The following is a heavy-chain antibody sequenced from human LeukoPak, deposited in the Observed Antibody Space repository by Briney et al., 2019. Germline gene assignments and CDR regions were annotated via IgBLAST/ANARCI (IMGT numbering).Heavy chain of an antibody. CDR2: ISYDGSNK. J-gene: IGHJ6*02. CDR3: AKGGNHLSMDV. D-gene: IGHD1-14*01. Sequence: GGSLRVCCAASGFTFSSYGMHWVRQAPGKGLEWVAVISYDGSNKYYADSVKGRFTISRDNSKSTLYLQMNSLRAEDTAVYYCAKGGNHLSMDVWGQGTTVTVSS. V-gene: IGHV3-30*18. CDR1: GFTFSSYG.